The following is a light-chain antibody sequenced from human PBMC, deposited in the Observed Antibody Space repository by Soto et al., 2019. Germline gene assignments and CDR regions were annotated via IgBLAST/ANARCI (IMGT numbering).Light chain of an antibody. CDR3: SSHAGDKMI. Sequence: QSALTQPPSAYGSPGESVTISCTGTSSDDGSYYNWVSWYQQHPGKVPKLRIHEISKRPPGVPNRFSGSKSGNTASLTVSGLQAEDEADYYCSSHAGDKMIFGGGTQLTVL. CDR2: EIS. V-gene: IGLV2-8*01. J-gene: IGLJ2*01. CDR1: SSDDGSYYNW.